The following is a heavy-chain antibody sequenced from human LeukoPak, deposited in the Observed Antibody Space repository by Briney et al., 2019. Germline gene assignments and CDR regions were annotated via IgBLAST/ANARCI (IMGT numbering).Heavy chain of an antibody. CDR2: IYYSGST. D-gene: IGHD6-13*01. V-gene: IGHV4-39*07. CDR1: GGSISSSSYY. Sequence: PSETLSLTCTVSGGSISSSSYYWGWIRQPPGKGLEWIGGIYYSGSTYYNPSLKSRVTISVDTSKNQFSLKLSSVTAADTAVYYCARVRSSSWAPLPGNFFDYWGQGTLVTVSS. CDR3: ARVRSSSWAPLPGNFFDY. J-gene: IGHJ4*02.